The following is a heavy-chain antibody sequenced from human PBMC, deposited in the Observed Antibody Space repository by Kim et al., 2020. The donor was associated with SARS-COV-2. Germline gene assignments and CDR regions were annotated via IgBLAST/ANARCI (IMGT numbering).Heavy chain of an antibody. J-gene: IGHJ3*02. D-gene: IGHD3-10*01. CDR1: GYTFTSYG. CDR2: ISAYNGNT. Sequence: ASVKVSCKASGYTFTSYGISWVRQAPGQGLEWMGWISAYNGNTNYAQKLQGRVTMTTDTSTSTAYMELRSLRSDDTAVYYCARDLGVLLWFGESTDAFDIWGQGTMVTVSS. V-gene: IGHV1-18*01. CDR3: ARDLGVLLWFGESTDAFDI.